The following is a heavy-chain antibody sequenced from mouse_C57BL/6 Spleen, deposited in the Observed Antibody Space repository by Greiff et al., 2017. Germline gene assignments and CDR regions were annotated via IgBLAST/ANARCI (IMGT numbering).Heavy chain of an antibody. Sequence: QVQLQQPGAELVKPGASVKMSCKASGYTFTSYWITWVKQRPGQGLEWIGDIYPGSGSTNYDEKFKSKATLTVDTSSSTAYMQLSSLTSEDSAVYYCAGYDYDRGWYFDVWGTGTTVTVSS. CDR1: GYTFTSYW. D-gene: IGHD2-4*01. CDR2: IYPGSGST. J-gene: IGHJ1*03. V-gene: IGHV1-55*01. CDR3: AGYDYDRGWYFDV.